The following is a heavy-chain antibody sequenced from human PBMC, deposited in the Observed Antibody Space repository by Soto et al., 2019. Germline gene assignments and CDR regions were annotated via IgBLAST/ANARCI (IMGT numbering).Heavy chain of an antibody. CDR3: ARGDPHRAAVSRY. CDR2: ISSSSSYT. J-gene: IGHJ4*02. V-gene: IGHV3-11*05. CDR1: GFTFSDYY. Sequence: PGGSLRLSCAASGFTFSDYYMSWIRQAPGKGLEWVSYISSSSSYTNYADSVKGRFTISRDNAKNSLYLQMNSLRAEDTAVYYCARGDPHRAAVSRYWGQGTLVTVSS. D-gene: IGHD6-13*01.